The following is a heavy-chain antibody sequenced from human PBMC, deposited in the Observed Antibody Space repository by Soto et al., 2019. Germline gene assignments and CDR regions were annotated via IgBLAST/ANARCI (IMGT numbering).Heavy chain of an antibody. Sequence: ASVKVSCKASGYTFTSYDINWVRQATGQGLEYLGWMNPNSGNTGYVQKFQGRVTITRDTSASTAYMELSSLRSEDTAVYYCARGGEPIDYWGQGTLVTVSS. J-gene: IGHJ4*02. CDR2: MNPNSGNT. D-gene: IGHD2-21*01. CDR3: ARGGEPIDY. V-gene: IGHV1-8*01. CDR1: GYTFTSYD.